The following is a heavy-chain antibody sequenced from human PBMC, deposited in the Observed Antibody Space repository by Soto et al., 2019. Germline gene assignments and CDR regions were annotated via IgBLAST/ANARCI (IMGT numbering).Heavy chain of an antibody. D-gene: IGHD5-12*01. CDR2: VYDNGAS. Sequence: QVQLQESGPGLVKPSETLSLTCTVSGGSIDGYNCAWIRQTPGKALEWVGYVYDNGASGYNPSLTSRATLSMTTSMSQFPLQLRSVTAADTAVYYGVRQGIGRLHGLVDVWGRGTTVTVSS. J-gene: IGHJ6*01. CDR1: GGSIDGYN. CDR3: VRQGIGRLHGLVDV. V-gene: IGHV4-59*08.